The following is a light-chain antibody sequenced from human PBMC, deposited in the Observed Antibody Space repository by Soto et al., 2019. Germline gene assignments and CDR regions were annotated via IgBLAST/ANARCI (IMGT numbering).Light chain of an antibody. J-gene: IGLJ1*01. CDR2: DVS. Sequence: QSALTQPASVFGSPGQSITISCTGTSSDFGGYNYVSWYQQHPGKAPKLMIYDVSNRPSGVSNRFSGSKSGNTASLTISGLQAEDEADYYCSSYTSSSTPYVFGTGTKVTVL. CDR3: SSYTSSSTPYV. CDR1: SSDFGGYNY. V-gene: IGLV2-14*01.